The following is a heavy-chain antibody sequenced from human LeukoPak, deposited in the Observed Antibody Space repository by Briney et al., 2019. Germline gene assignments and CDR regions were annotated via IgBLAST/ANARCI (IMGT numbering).Heavy chain of an antibody. CDR3: ARDRVYCSSTSCYEGSDY. V-gene: IGHV3-7*01. J-gene: IGHJ4*02. CDR1: GFTFSNSW. CDR2: IKQDGSEK. Sequence: GGSLRLSCAASGFTFSNSWMSWVRQAPGKGLEWVANIKQDGSEKYYVDSVKGRFTISRDNAKNSLYLQMNSLRAEDTAVYYCARDRVYCSSTSCYEGSDYWGQGTLVTVSS. D-gene: IGHD2-2*01.